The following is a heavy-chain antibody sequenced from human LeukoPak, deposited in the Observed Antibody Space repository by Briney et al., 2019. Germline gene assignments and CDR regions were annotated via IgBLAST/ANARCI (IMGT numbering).Heavy chain of an antibody. CDR3: ATRPDIVVVPAATNNWFDP. CDR2: INHSGST. Sequence: SETLSLTCAVYGGSFSGYYWSWIRQPPGKGLEWIGEINHSGSTNYNPSLKSRVTISVDTSKNQFSLKLSSVTAADTAVYYCATRPDIVVVPAATNNWFDPWGQGTLVTVSS. CDR1: GGSFSGYY. J-gene: IGHJ5*02. V-gene: IGHV4-34*01. D-gene: IGHD2-2*01.